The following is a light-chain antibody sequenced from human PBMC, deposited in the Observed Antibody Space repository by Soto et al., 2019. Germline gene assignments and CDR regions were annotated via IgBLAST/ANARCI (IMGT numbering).Light chain of an antibody. CDR1: SSDVGGYNY. CDR3: SSYTSSSTLVV. V-gene: IGLV2-14*01. Sequence: QSALTQPASVSGSPGQSITISCTGTSSDVGGYNYVSWYQQHPGKAPKLMIYEVSNRPSGVSNRFSDSKSGNTASLTISGLQAEEEADYYCSSYTSSSTLVVFGGGTKVTVL. J-gene: IGLJ2*01. CDR2: EVS.